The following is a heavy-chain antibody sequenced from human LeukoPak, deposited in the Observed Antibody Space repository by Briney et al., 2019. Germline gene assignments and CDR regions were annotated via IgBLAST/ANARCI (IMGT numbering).Heavy chain of an antibody. V-gene: IGHV4-30-4*01. D-gene: IGHD5-12*01. J-gene: IGHJ4*02. CDR2: IYYSGST. CDR1: GGSISSGDYY. Sequence: SETLSLTCTVSGGSISSGDYYWSWIRQPPGKGLEWIGYIYYSGSTYYNPSLKSRVTISVDTSKNQFSLKLSSVTAADTAVYYRARGTDIVATLGYWGQGTLVTVSS. CDR3: ARGTDIVATLGY.